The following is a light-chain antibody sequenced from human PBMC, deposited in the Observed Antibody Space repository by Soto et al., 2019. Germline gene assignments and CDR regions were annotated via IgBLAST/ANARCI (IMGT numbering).Light chain of an antibody. CDR1: QGISNY. J-gene: IGKJ4*01. CDR2: AAS. Sequence: IQMTQSPSSLSASVGDRVTITCRASQGISNYLAWYQQKPGKVPKLLIYAASTLHSGVPSRFSGSGSGTDFTLTISSLQPEDDATYYCQKYNSALTFGGGTKVEIK. CDR3: QKYNSALT. V-gene: IGKV1-27*01.